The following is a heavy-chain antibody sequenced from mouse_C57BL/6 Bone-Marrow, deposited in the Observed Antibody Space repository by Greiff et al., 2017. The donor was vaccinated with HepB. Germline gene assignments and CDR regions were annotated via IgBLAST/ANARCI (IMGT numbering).Heavy chain of an antibody. CDR2: INSDGGST. Sequence: EVQLQESGGGLVQPGESLKLSCESNEYEFPSHDMSWVRKTPEKRLELVAAINSDGGSTYYPDTMERRFIISRDNTKKTLYLQMSSLRSEDTALYYCARGGYYDYDGAMDYWGQGTSVTVSS. V-gene: IGHV5-2*01. D-gene: IGHD2-4*01. CDR1: EYEFPSHD. CDR3: ARGGYYDYDGAMDY. J-gene: IGHJ4*01.